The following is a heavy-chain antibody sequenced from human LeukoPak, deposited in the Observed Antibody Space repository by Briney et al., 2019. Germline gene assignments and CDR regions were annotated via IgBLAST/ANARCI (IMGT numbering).Heavy chain of an antibody. D-gene: IGHD3-3*01. Sequence: SETLSLTCTVSGGSISSSSYYRGWIRQPPGKGLEWIGSIYYSGSTYYNPSLKSRVTISVDTSKNQFSLKLSSVTAADTAVYYCARHSRYFWSGPFDYWGQGTLVTVSS. V-gene: IGHV4-39*01. CDR1: GGSISSSSYY. CDR3: ARHSRYFWSGPFDY. J-gene: IGHJ4*02. CDR2: IYYSGST.